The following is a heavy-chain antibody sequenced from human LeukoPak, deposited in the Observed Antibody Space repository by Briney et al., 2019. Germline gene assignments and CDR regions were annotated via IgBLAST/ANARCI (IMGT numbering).Heavy chain of an antibody. CDR3: ARGRAVALYYYYYMDV. CDR2: INHSGST. D-gene: IGHD6-19*01. CDR1: GGSISSSSYY. Sequence: SETLSLTCTVSGGSISSSSYYWGWIRQPPGKGLEWIGEINHSGSTNYNPSLKSRVTISVDTSKNQFSLKLSSVTAADTAVYYCARGRAVALYYYYYMDVWGKGTTVTVSS. J-gene: IGHJ6*03. V-gene: IGHV4-39*07.